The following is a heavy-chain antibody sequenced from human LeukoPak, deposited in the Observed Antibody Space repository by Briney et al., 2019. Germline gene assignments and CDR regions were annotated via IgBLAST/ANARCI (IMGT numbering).Heavy chain of an antibody. Sequence: ASVNVSCKTSGYTFSNYGVSWVRQAPGQGLEWMGWISAYNGNTNYAQKLQGRVTMTTDTSTSTAYMELRSLRSDDTAVYYCARGSGGGSGFDFDYWGQGTLVTVSS. CDR2: ISAYNGNT. J-gene: IGHJ4*02. CDR3: ARGSGGGSGFDFDY. V-gene: IGHV1-18*01. CDR1: GYTFSNYG. D-gene: IGHD3-22*01.